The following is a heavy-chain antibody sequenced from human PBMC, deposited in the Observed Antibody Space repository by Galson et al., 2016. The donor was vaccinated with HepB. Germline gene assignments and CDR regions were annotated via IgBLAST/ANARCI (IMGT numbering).Heavy chain of an antibody. V-gene: IGHV4-31*03. D-gene: IGHD1-26*01. CDR3: ARDAAAWGEGFDY. CDR2: IYYTGNS. J-gene: IGHJ4*02. Sequence: TLSLTCTVSGGSITSGTYYWSWIRQHPGKGLEWIAYIYYTGNSYYNPSLKSRVAISADTSKNEFSLRLTSVTAADTAVYFCARDAAAWGEGFDYWGQGILVTVSP. CDR1: GGSITSGTYY.